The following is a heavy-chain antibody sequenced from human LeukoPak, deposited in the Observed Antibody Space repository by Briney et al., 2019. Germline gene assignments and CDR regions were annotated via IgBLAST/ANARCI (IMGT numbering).Heavy chain of an antibody. J-gene: IGHJ4*02. CDR2: IYASGST. CDR3: ARDARYHGSGSYYNRLDY. Sequence: PSQTLSLTCTVSGGSISSGSYYWSWIRQPAGKGLEWIGRIYASGSTNYNPSLKSRVTMSVDTSKNQFSLKLSSVTAADTAVYYCARDARYHGSGSYYNRLDYWGQGTLVTVSS. V-gene: IGHV4-61*02. CDR1: GGSISSGSYY. D-gene: IGHD3-10*01.